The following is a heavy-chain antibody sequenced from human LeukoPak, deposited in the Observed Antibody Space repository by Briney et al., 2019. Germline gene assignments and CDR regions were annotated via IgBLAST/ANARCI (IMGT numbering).Heavy chain of an antibody. D-gene: IGHD3-16*01. Sequence: PGGSLRLSCAASGFTFSSYAMSWVRQAPGKGLEWVSAISGSGGSTYYADSVKGRFTISRANSTNTLSLQTPSLRAEDTAVYYCAWADYYYGVDVWGQGTTVTVSS. J-gene: IGHJ6*02. CDR1: GFTFSSYA. CDR3: AWADYYYGVDV. V-gene: IGHV3-23*01. CDR2: ISGSGGST.